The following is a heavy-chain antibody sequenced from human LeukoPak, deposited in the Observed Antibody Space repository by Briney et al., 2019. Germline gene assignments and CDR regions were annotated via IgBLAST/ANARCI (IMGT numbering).Heavy chain of an antibody. D-gene: IGHD2-15*01. Sequence: PGGSLRLSCAPSRFTSSTYSMSWVRPAPGKGLEWVANIHQEGNEKYYVDSVKGRFTISRDNAKNSLYLQMNSLRAEDTAVYYCARGDKFSGDYWGQGTLVTVSS. CDR1: RFTSSTYS. V-gene: IGHV3-7*04. CDR3: ARGDKFSGDY. CDR2: IHQEGNEK. J-gene: IGHJ4*02.